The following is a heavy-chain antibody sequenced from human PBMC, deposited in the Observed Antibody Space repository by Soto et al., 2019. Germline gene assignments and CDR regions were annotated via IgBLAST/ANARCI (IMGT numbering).Heavy chain of an antibody. J-gene: IGHJ4*02. D-gene: IGHD4-17*01. V-gene: IGHV4-59*08. CDR3: ARGYGDYVLDY. CDR1: GGSISSYY. CDR2: IYYSGST. Sequence: QVQLQESGPGLVKPSETLSLTCTVSGGSISSYYWSWIRQPPGKGLEWIGYIYYSGSTNYNPSLKRRGTISVDTSNNQVALKLTSVTAADTAVYYCARGYGDYVLDYWGQGTLVTVSS.